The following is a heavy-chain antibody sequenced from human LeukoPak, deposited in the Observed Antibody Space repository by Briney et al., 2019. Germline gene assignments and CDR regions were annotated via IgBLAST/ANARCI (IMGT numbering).Heavy chain of an antibody. D-gene: IGHD4-23*01. CDR3: ARGRPHGNDY. J-gene: IGHJ4*02. Sequence: GGSLRLSCAASGFTFSSYAMHWVRQAPGKGLEWVAVISYDGSNKSYADSVKGRFTISRDNSKNTLYLQMNSLRVEDTAVYYCARGRPHGNDYWGQGTLVTASS. CDR2: ISYDGSNK. V-gene: IGHV3-30-3*01. CDR1: GFTFSSYA.